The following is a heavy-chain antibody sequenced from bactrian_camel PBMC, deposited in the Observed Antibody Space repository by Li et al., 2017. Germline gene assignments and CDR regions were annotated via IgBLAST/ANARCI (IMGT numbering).Heavy chain of an antibody. CDR1: GYTMRNYW. CDR3: AADELWIGYIARPPLECPAQY. CDR2: IDSDGRT. J-gene: IGHJ4*01. Sequence: HVQLVESGGGSVEAGGSLRLSCSASGYTMRNYWMAWFRQVPGNEREPLASIDSDGRTSVVDSVKGRFTISQDGAKNTLYLQMDSLKPEDSAIYYCAADELWIGYIARPPLECPAQYWGRGTQVTVS. V-gene: IGHV3S26*01. D-gene: IGHD1*01.